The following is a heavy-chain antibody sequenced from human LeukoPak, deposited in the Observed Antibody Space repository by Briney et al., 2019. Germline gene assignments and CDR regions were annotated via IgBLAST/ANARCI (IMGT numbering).Heavy chain of an antibody. CDR3: ARDIVAFSRASDY. CDR1: GFTFSDYY. J-gene: IGHJ4*02. Sequence: GGSLRLSCAASGFTFSDYYMIWIRQAPGKGLEWVSHISSSSSTKNYAHSVRGRFTISRDNSKKSLYLQMNSLSAEDTAVYYCARDIVAFSRASDYWGQGTLVTVSS. CDR2: ISSSSSTK. V-gene: IGHV3-11*04. D-gene: IGHD5-12*01.